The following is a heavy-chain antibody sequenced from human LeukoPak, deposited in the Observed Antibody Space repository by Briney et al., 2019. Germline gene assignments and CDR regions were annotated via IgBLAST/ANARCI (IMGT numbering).Heavy chain of an antibody. CDR2: INAGNGNT. D-gene: IGHD3-16*01. Sequence: ASVKVSCKASEYTFTSYAMHWVRQAPGQRLEWMGWINAGNGNTKYSQKFQGRVTITRDTSASTAYMELSSLRSEDTAVYYCARVRLPTPKRIMITFGGVDFDYWGQGTLVTVSS. CDR3: ARVRLPTPKRIMITFGGVDFDY. V-gene: IGHV1-3*01. J-gene: IGHJ4*02. CDR1: EYTFTSYA.